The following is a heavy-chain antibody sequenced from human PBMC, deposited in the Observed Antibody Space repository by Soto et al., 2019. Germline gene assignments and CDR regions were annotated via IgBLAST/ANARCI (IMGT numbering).Heavy chain of an antibody. Sequence: ASVKVSCKASGGTFSSYAISWVRQAPGQGLEWMGGIIPIFGTANYAQKFQGRVTITADESTSTAYMELSSLRSEDTAVYYCASRNEVLKYFDYWGQGTLVTVSS. V-gene: IGHV1-69*13. CDR3: ASRNEVLKYFDY. CDR1: GGTFSSYA. J-gene: IGHJ4*02. D-gene: IGHD1-1*01. CDR2: IIPIFGTA.